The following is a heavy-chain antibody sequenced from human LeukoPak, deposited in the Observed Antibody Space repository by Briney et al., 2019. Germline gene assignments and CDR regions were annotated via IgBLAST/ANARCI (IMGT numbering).Heavy chain of an antibody. V-gene: IGHV1-2*02. D-gene: IGHD6-13*01. Sequence: ASVKVYCKASGYTFTAYYMHWVRQAPGQGLEWMGWINPNTGDTNSAERFQGRVTMTRDSSISTAYLELSRLTSDDTAVYYCARDMWQQFDWFDPWGQGTLVTVSS. CDR3: ARDMWQQFDWFDP. CDR1: GYTFTAYY. CDR2: INPNTGDT. J-gene: IGHJ5*02.